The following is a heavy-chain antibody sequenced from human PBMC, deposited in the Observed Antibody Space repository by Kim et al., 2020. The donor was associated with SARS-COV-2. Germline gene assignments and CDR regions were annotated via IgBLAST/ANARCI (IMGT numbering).Heavy chain of an antibody. Sequence: GGSPRLSCAASGFTFSSYAMHWVRQAPGKGLEWVAVISYDGSNKYYADSVKGRFTISRDNSKNTLYLQMNSLRAEDTAVYYCARGGELDRGFDYWGQGTL. J-gene: IGHJ4*02. CDR2: ISYDGSNK. CDR1: GFTFSSYA. CDR3: ARGGELDRGFDY. V-gene: IGHV3-30*04. D-gene: IGHD1-26*01.